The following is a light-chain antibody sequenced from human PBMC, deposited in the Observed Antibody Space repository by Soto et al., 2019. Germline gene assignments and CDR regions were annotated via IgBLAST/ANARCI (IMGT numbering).Light chain of an antibody. CDR2: DAS. J-gene: IGKJ5*01. V-gene: IGKV3-11*01. CDR1: QSAGKF. CDR3: QQRFNWPIT. Sequence: EIVLTQSPVTLSLSPGERATLSCRASQSAGKFLAWYQQKPGQVPRLLIYDASNRATGIPARFSGSGSGTDFTLTISSLEPEDFAVYYCQQRFNWPITFGQGTRLEIK.